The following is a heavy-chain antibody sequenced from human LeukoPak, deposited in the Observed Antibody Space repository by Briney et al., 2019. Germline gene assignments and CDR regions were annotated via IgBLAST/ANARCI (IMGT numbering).Heavy chain of an antibody. V-gene: IGHV3-21*06. CDR2: ISGSGSYI. D-gene: IGHD2-15*01. Sequence: GGSLRLSCAASGFTFSTYNMNWVRQAPGKGLEWVSSISGSGSYIHYADSVKGRFTISRDNAKNSLYLQMNSLRAEDTAVYYCARDIVVVVASTCYYYYGMDVWGKGTTVTVSS. CDR3: ARDIVVVVASTCYYYYGMDV. CDR1: GFTFSTYN. J-gene: IGHJ6*04.